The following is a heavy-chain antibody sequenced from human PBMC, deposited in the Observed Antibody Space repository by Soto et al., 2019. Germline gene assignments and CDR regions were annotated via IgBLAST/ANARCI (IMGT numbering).Heavy chain of an antibody. D-gene: IGHD2-15*01. V-gene: IGHV1-69*13. CDR2: INPISGTA. J-gene: IGHJ4*01. CDR1: GGTFSSYA. Sequence: SVKVSCKASGGTFSSYAISWVRQAPGQGLEWMGGINPISGTANYAQKFQGRVTMTADASTSTAYMEVSSLRSDDTAVYYCGSPRSGPSPDVGHWGHGTVVTVS. CDR3: GSPRSGPSPDVGH.